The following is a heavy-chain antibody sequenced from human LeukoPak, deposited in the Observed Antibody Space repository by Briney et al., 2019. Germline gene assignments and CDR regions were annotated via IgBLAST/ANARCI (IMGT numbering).Heavy chain of an antibody. D-gene: IGHD3-22*01. CDR1: GYSFTSYW. J-gene: IGHJ4*02. Sequence: GESLKISCKGSGYSFTSYWIAWVRQMPGKGLEWMGIIYPGDSDTRYSPSFQGQVIISADKSISTAYLQWSSLKASDTAMYYCARHDTEYYYDSSGAGDYWGQGTLVTVSS. CDR2: IYPGDSDT. V-gene: IGHV5-51*01. CDR3: ARHDTEYYYDSSGAGDY.